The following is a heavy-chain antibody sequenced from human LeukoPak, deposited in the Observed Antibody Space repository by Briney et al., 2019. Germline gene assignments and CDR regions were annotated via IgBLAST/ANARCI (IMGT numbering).Heavy chain of an antibody. D-gene: IGHD2-8*02. CDR3: TRVQAGRSGLMDV. Sequence: GRSLRLSCAASGFTFSRYAMYWVRQAPGKGLVWVSRIGPDGTGITYADSVKGRFTISRDIAKNTVYLQMNSLRAEDAALYYCTRVQAGRSGLMDVWGRGTTVTVSS. V-gene: IGHV3-74*01. CDR2: IGPDGTGI. J-gene: IGHJ6*02. CDR1: GFTFSRYA.